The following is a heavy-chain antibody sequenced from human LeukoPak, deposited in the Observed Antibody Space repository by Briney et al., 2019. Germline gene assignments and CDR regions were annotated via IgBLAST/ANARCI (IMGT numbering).Heavy chain of an antibody. D-gene: IGHD2-2*01. CDR1: GFTFSSYA. CDR2: ISGSGGST. Sequence: GGSLRLSCAASGFTFSSYAMSWVRQAPGKGLEWVSAISGSGGSTYHADSVKGRFTISRDNSKNTLYLQMNSLRAEDTAVYYCAKPRGYCSSTSCYANYYYYYGMDVWGKGTTVTVSS. J-gene: IGHJ6*04. V-gene: IGHV3-23*01. CDR3: AKPRGYCSSTSCYANYYYYYGMDV.